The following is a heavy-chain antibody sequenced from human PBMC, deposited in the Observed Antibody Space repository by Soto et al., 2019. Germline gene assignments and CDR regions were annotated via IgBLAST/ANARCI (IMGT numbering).Heavy chain of an antibody. J-gene: IGHJ4*02. Sequence: GGSLRLSCAASGFDFDVYGMHWVRQAPGKGLEWVSGLTYDGGSIGYADSVKGRFTISRDNANKYLYLQMDNLRVDDTALYYCTKDISSSGWVDYWGQGTLVTVSS. CDR3: TKDISSSGWVDY. CDR1: GFDFDVYG. D-gene: IGHD6-19*01. CDR2: LTYDGGSI. V-gene: IGHV3-9*01.